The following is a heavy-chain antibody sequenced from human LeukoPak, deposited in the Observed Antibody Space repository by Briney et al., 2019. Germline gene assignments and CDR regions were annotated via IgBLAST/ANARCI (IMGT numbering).Heavy chain of an antibody. CDR3: ARQFRNFFDF. CDR2: TYYRSKWYN. CDR1: GDTVSSNSAA. D-gene: IGHD5-24*01. Sequence: SQTLSLTCAISGDTVSSNSAAWNWIRQSPSRGLEWLGRTYYRSKWYNDYAVSVKSRVTINPATSKNQLSLQLNSVTPEDTAVYYCARQFRNFFDFWGQGTLVTVSS. J-gene: IGHJ4*02. V-gene: IGHV6-1*01.